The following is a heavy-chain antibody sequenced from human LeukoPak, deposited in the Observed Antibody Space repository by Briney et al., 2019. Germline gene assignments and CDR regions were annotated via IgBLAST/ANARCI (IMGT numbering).Heavy chain of an antibody. CDR2: IYSGGST. V-gene: IGHV3-53*01. Sequence: TGGSLRLSCAASGFTFSSYSMNWVRQAPGKGLEWVSVIYSGGSTYYADSVKGRFTISRDNSKNTLYLQMNSLRAEDTAVYYCARLTSLVVPAASRGNWFDPWGQGTLVTVSS. CDR1: GFTFSSYS. CDR3: ARLTSLVVPAASRGNWFDP. J-gene: IGHJ5*02. D-gene: IGHD2-2*01.